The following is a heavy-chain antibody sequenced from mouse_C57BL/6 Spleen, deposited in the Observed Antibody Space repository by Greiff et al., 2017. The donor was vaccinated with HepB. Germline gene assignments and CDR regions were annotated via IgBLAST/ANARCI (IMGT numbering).Heavy chain of an antibody. Sequence: EVQVVESGGGLVKPGGSLKLSCAASGFTFSDYGMHWVRQAPEKGLEWVAYISSGSSTIYYADTVKGRFTISRDNAKNTLFLQMTSLRSEDTAMYYCARGDYYGPFAYWGQGTLVTVSA. CDR1: GFTFSDYG. CDR2: ISSGSSTI. V-gene: IGHV5-17*01. D-gene: IGHD1-1*01. CDR3: ARGDYYGPFAY. J-gene: IGHJ3*01.